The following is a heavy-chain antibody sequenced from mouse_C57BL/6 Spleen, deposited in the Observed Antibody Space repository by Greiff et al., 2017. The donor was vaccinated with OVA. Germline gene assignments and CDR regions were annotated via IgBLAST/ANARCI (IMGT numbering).Heavy chain of an antibody. CDR1: GYTFTSYW. V-gene: IGHV1-55*01. CDR3: ARKMLYYYAMDY. J-gene: IGHJ4*01. Sequence: QVQLQQPGAELVKPGASVKMSCKASGYTFTSYWITWVKPRPGQGLEWIGDIYPGSGSTNYNEKFKSKATLTVDTSSSTAYMQLSSLTSEDSAVYYCARKMLYYYAMDYWGQGTSVTVSS. CDR2: IYPGSGST.